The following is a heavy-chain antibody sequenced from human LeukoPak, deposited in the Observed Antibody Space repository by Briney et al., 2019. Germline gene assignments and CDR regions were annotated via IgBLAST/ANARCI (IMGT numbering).Heavy chain of an antibody. CDR1: GGSISSSSYY. CDR2: IYYSGST. J-gene: IGHJ4*02. Sequence: SETLSLTCTVSGGSISSSSYYWGWIRQPPGKGLEWIGSIYYSGSTYYNPSLKSRVTISVDTSKNQFSLKLSSVTAADTAVYYCAKLGGYCSSTGCYIPGDYWGQGTLVTVSS. D-gene: IGHD2-2*02. V-gene: IGHV4-39*01. CDR3: AKLGGYCSSTGCYIPGDY.